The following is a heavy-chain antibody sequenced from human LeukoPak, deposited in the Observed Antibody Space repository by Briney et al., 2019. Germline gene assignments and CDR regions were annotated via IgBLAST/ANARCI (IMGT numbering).Heavy chain of an antibody. CDR3: ARTSASYYYYMDV. Sequence: SETLSLTCAVYGGSFSGYYWSWIRQPPGKGLEWIGEINHSGSTNYNPSLKSRVTISVDTSKNQFSLKLSSVTAADTAVYYCARTSASYYYYMDVWGKGTTVTISS. J-gene: IGHJ6*03. D-gene: IGHD3-3*01. V-gene: IGHV4-34*01. CDR1: GGSFSGYY. CDR2: INHSGST.